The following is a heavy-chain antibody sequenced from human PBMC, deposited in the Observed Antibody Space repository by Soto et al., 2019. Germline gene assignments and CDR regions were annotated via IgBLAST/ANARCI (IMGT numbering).Heavy chain of an antibody. Sequence: PSETLSLTCTVPGGSISSYYWSWIRQPPGKGLEWIGYIYYSGSTNYNPSLKSRVTISVDTSKNQFSLKLSSVTAADTAVYYCARDGKRILAFDIWGQGTMVTVSS. CDR2: IYYSGST. CDR1: GGSISSYY. V-gene: IGHV4-59*01. J-gene: IGHJ3*02. D-gene: IGHD2-21*01. CDR3: ARDGKRILAFDI.